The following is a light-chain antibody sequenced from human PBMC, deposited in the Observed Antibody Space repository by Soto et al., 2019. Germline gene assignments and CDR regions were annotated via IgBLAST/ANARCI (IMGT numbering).Light chain of an antibody. V-gene: IGLV2-14*01. CDR3: GSYTSSSPLDVV. J-gene: IGLJ2*01. CDR1: SSDVGGYNY. Sequence: QSALTQPASVSGSPGQSITISCTGTSSDVGGYNYVSWYQQHPGKAPKLMIYDVSNRPSGVSNRFSGSKSGNTASLTISGLQAEDEADYYCGSYTSSSPLDVVFGGGTKLTVL. CDR2: DVS.